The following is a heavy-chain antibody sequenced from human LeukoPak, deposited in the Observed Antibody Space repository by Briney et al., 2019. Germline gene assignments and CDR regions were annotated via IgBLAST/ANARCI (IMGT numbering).Heavy chain of an antibody. Sequence: ASVKVSCKVSGYTLTELSMHWVRQAPGKGLEWMGGFDPEDGETIYAQKFQGRVTMTEDTSTDTAYMELGSLRSEDTAVYYCARHSGSYYGFDYWGQGTLVTVSS. CDR3: ARHSGSYYGFDY. CDR1: GYTLTELS. D-gene: IGHD1-26*01. J-gene: IGHJ4*02. CDR2: FDPEDGET. V-gene: IGHV1-24*01.